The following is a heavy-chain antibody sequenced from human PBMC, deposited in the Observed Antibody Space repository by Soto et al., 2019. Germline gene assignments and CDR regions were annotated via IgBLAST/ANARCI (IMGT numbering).Heavy chain of an antibody. J-gene: IGHJ5*02. CDR2: ISAYNGNT. Sequence: SVKVSYKAYGYTLTGYGISLVRQAPGQGLEWMGWISAYNGNTNYAQKLQGRVTMTTDTSTSTAYMELRSLRSDDTAVYYCARVDTAMVRARSWFDPWGQGTLVTVSS. D-gene: IGHD5-18*01. CDR1: GYTLTGYG. CDR3: ARVDTAMVRARSWFDP. V-gene: IGHV1-18*04.